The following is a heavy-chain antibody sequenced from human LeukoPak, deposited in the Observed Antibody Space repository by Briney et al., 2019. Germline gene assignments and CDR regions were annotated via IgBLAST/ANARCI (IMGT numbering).Heavy chain of an antibody. CDR1: GGSISNYY. CDR2: IYTSGST. Sequence: SETLSLTCTVSGGSISNYYWSWIRQPPGKGLEWIGYIYTSGSTHYNPSLKSRVTISVDTSKNQLPLKLSSVTAADTAVYYCARHKLVSSYLDYWGQGTLVTVSS. V-gene: IGHV4-4*09. J-gene: IGHJ4*02. D-gene: IGHD1-14*01. CDR3: ARHKLVSSYLDY.